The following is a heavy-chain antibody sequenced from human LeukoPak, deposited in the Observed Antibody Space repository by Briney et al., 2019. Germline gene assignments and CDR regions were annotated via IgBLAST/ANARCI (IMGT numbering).Heavy chain of an antibody. Sequence: PSETLSLTCTVSGDSISSYYWSWIRQPPGKGLEWIGYIYYSGSTNYNPSLKSRVTISIDTSKNQFSLKVTSVTAADTAMYYCARIYSFGIAYYFDYWGQGTLVTVSS. CDR3: ARIYSFGIAYYFDY. J-gene: IGHJ4*02. CDR2: IYYSGST. CDR1: GDSISSYY. D-gene: IGHD5-18*01. V-gene: IGHV4-59*01.